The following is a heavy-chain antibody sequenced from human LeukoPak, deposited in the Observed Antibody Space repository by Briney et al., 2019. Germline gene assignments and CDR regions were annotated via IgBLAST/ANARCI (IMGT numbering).Heavy chain of an antibody. CDR1: GASVSSFY. J-gene: IGHJ6*02. V-gene: IGHV4-59*02. CDR2: MYYSGTT. CDR3: AGQVGARIRYYYTSRLDV. D-gene: IGHD1-26*01. Sequence: SETLSLTCTVSGASVSSFYWTWIRQPPGKGLEWIGSMYYSGTTNYDPSFKSRVTISLDTSKNEFSLRLKSLTAADTAVYYCAGQVGARIRYYYTSRLDVWGQGTTVAVSS.